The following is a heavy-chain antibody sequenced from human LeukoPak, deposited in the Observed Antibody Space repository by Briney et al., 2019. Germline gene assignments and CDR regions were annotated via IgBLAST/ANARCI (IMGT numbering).Heavy chain of an antibody. CDR1: EFTFRTYS. CDR2: ISSSSSYI. Sequence: GGSLRLSCAASEFTFRTYSMNWVRQAPGKGLEWVSSISSSSSYIYYADSVKGRFTISRDNAKNSLYLQMNSLRAEDTAVYYCARDRSVDTAIRDAFDIWGQGTMVTVSS. CDR3: ARDRSVDTAIRDAFDI. J-gene: IGHJ3*02. D-gene: IGHD5-18*01. V-gene: IGHV3-21*01.